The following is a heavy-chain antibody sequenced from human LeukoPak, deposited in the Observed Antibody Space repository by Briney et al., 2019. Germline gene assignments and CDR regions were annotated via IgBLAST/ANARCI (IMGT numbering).Heavy chain of an antibody. D-gene: IGHD3-10*01. CDR2: INVGNGNT. Sequence: ASVKVSCKASGYTFTSYAMHWVRQAPGQRLEWMGWINVGNGNTEYSQEFQDRVTITRDTSASTAYMELSSLRSDDMAVYYCARGRLWFRELSGLDYWGQGTLAIVSS. CDR1: GYTFTSYA. J-gene: IGHJ4*02. CDR3: ARGRLWFRELSGLDY. V-gene: IGHV1-3*03.